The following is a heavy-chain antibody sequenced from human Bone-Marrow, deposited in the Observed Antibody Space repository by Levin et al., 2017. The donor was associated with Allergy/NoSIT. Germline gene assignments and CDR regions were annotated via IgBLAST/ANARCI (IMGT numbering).Heavy chain of an antibody. V-gene: IGHV3-23*01. Sequence: GESLKISCAASGFTFSNYAISWVRRVPGKGLEWVSAITTDGGRTYYADSVRGRFTISRDNSKNTVYLQMNSLRAEDTAIYYCAREILRIGSGWYTIDYWGQGNLVTVSS. D-gene: IGHD6-19*01. CDR2: ITTDGGRT. CDR1: GFTFSNYA. J-gene: IGHJ4*02. CDR3: AREILRIGSGWYTIDY.